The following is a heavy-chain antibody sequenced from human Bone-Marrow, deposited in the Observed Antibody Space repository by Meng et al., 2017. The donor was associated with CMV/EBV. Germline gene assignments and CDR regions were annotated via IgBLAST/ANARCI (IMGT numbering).Heavy chain of an antibody. J-gene: IGHJ4*02. CDR2: IKQDGSEK. Sequence: GGSLRLSCAASGFTFSSYAMSWVRQAPGKGLEWVANIKQDGSEKYYVDSVKGRFTISRDNAKNSLYLQMNSLRAEVTAVYYCAQRYVAAAGEHVYWGQGTLVTVSS. D-gene: IGHD6-13*01. CDR1: GFTFSSYA. V-gene: IGHV3-7*01. CDR3: AQRYVAAAGEHVY.